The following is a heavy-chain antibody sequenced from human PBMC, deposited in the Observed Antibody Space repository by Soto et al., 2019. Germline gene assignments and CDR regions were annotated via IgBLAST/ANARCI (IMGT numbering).Heavy chain of an antibody. D-gene: IGHD3-10*01. CDR3: AKVFGGGRGFGELYGGAWGFDY. CDR1: GFTFGSYA. Sequence: GGSLRLSCAASGFTFGSYAMSWVRQAPGKGLEWVSAISGSGGSTYYADSVKGRFTISRDNSKNTLYLQMNSLRAEDTAVYYCAKVFGGGRGFGELYGGAWGFDYWGQGTLVTVSS. CDR2: ISGSGGST. V-gene: IGHV3-23*01. J-gene: IGHJ4*02.